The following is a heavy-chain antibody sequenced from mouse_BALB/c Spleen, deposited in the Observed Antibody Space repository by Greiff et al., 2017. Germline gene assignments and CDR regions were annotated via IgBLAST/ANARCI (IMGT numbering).Heavy chain of an antibody. D-gene: IGHD2-4*01. J-gene: IGHJ4*01. V-gene: IGHV4-2*02. CDR2: INPGSSTI. CDR1: GFDFSRYW. CDR3: ARRGYDSNYAMDY. Sequence: EVKLQESGGGLVQPGGSLNLSCAASGFDFSRYWMSWARQAPGKGQEWIGEINPGSSTINYTPSLKDKFIISRDNAKNTLYLQMSKVRSEDTALYYCARRGYDSNYAMDYWGQGTSVTVSS.